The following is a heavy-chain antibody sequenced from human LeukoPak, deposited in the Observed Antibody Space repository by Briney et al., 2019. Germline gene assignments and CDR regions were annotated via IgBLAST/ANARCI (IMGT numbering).Heavy chain of an antibody. J-gene: IGHJ4*02. CDR3: ARDRGGIAVAAHVFRY. D-gene: IGHD6-19*01. CDR1: GGSFSGYY. V-gene: IGHV4-34*01. CDR2: INHSGST. Sequence: TPSETLSLTCAVYGGSFSGYYWSWIRQPPGKGLEWIGEINHSGSTNYNPSLKSRVTISVDTSKNQFSLKLSSVTAADTAVYYCARDRGGIAVAAHVFRYWGQGTLVTVSS.